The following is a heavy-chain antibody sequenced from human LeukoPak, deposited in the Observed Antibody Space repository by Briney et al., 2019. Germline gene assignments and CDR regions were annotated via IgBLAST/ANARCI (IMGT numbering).Heavy chain of an antibody. CDR1: GFTFDDYA. V-gene: IGHV3-9*01. D-gene: IGHD6-13*01. J-gene: IGHJ4*02. Sequence: GGSLRLSCAASGFTFDDYAMHWVRQAPGKGLEWVSGISWNSGSIGYADSVKGRFTISRDNAKNSLYLQMNSLRAEDTALYYCAGSWYLDYWGQGTLVTVSS. CDR3: AGSWYLDY. CDR2: ISWNSGSI.